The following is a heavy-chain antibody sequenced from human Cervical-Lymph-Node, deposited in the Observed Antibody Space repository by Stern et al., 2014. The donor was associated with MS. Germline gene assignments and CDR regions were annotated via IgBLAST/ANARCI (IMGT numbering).Heavy chain of an antibody. CDR2: IIPIFRAA. CDR1: GGTFRTSA. CDR3: AGEREEMATKYYFDY. J-gene: IGHJ4*02. D-gene: IGHD5-24*01. Sequence: QMQLVQSGAEVKKPGSSVKVSCTASGGTFRTSAISWVRQAPGQGPEWMGGIIPIFRAANYAQRFRDRVTITADESTNTVYMELRSLRSEDTAVYFCAGEREEMATKYYFDYWGQGTLVTVSS. V-gene: IGHV1-69*01.